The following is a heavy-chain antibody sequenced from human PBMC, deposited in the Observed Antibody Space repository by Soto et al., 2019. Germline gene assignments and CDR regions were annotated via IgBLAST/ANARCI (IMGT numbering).Heavy chain of an antibody. CDR1: GFTFSSYW. Sequence: GGSLRLSCAASGFTFSSYWMHWVRQAPGKGLVWVSRINSDGSSTSYADSVKGRFTISRDNAKNTLYLQMNSLRAEDTAVYYCARVPPGRSGSYLEYFQHWGQGTLVTVSS. V-gene: IGHV3-74*01. D-gene: IGHD3-10*01. CDR2: INSDGSST. J-gene: IGHJ1*01. CDR3: ARVPPGRSGSYLEYFQH.